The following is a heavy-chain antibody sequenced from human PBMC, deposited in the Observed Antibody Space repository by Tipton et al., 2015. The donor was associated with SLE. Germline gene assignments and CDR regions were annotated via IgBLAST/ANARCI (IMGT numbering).Heavy chain of an antibody. CDR3: ARDLLGYYYGSGIYSRYFDL. CDR1: GGSITRSTYY. Sequence: TLSLTCTVSGGSITRSTYYWGWIRQPPGQGLEWIGNIYDSGSTYYNPSLKSRITMSVDASKNHLSLRLTSVTAADTAMYYCARDLLGYYYGSGIYSRYFDLWGRGTLVTVSS. J-gene: IGHJ2*01. D-gene: IGHD3-10*01. CDR2: IYDSGST. V-gene: IGHV4-39*07.